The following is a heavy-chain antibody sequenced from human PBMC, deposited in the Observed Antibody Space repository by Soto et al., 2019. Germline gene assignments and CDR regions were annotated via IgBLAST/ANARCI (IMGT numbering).Heavy chain of an antibody. CDR2: ISYDEIDK. CDR3: AGRSGSSDY. Sequence: HPGGSLRLSCAASGFTFSNYTMHWVRQAPGKGLEWVALISYDEIDKYFADAVKGRFTMSRDNSKNTLYLQMDSLRAEDTAVYYCAGRSGSSDYWGRGTLVTVSS. CDR1: GFTFSNYT. J-gene: IGHJ4*02. V-gene: IGHV3-30*04. D-gene: IGHD3-10*01.